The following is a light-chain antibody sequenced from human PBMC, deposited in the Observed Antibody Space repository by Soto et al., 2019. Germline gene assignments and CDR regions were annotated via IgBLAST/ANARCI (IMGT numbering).Light chain of an antibody. J-gene: IGKJ1*01. V-gene: IGKV3-15*01. CDR1: QSVSSN. Sequence: EIVMTQSPATLSLSPGERATLSCRASQSVSSNLAWYQQKPGQAPRLLIYGASTRATGIPARFSGSGSGTEFILTINSLQSEGFAVYYCQQYSNWPPWTFGQGTKVDIK. CDR3: QQYSNWPPWT. CDR2: GAS.